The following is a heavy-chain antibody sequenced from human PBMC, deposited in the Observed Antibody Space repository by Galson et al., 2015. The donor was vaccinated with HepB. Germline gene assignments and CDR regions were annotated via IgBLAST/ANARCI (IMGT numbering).Heavy chain of an antibody. J-gene: IGHJ6*02. V-gene: IGHV1-69*06. Sequence: SVKVSCKASGGTFSSYAISWVRQAPGQGLEWMGGIIPIFGTANYAQKFQGRVTITADKSTSTAYMELSSLRSEDTAVYYCARALAVAGQRYSMDVWGQGTTVTVSS. CDR1: GGTFSSYA. CDR3: ARALAVAGQRYSMDV. D-gene: IGHD6-19*01. CDR2: IIPIFGTA.